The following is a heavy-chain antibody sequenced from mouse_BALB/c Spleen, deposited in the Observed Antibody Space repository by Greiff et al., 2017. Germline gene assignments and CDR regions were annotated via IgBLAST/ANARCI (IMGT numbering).Heavy chain of an antibody. D-gene: IGHD2-4*01. CDR3: AREDYDYDGGLDY. J-gene: IGHJ2*01. V-gene: IGHV2-9*02. CDR2: IWAGGST. CDR1: GFSLTSYG. Sequence: VQVVESGPGLVAPSQSLSITCTVSGFSLTSYGVHWVRQPPGKGLEWLGVIWAGGSTNYNSALMSRLSISKDNSKSQVFLKMNSLQTDDTAMYYCAREDYDYDGGLDYWGQGTTLTVSS.